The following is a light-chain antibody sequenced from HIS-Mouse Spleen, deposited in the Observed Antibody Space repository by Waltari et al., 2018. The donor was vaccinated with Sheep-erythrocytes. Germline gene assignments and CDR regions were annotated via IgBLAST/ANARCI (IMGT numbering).Light chain of an antibody. V-gene: IGKV1D-13*01. CDR2: DAS. J-gene: IGKJ1*01. CDR3: QQFNNYPRT. CDR1: QGISSA. Sequence: AIQLTQSPSSLSASVGDRVTITCRASQGISSALAWYQQKPGKAPKLLIYDASSLESGVPSRFSGSGSGKDFTLNISSLQPEDFATYYCQQFNNYPRTFGQGTKVEIK.